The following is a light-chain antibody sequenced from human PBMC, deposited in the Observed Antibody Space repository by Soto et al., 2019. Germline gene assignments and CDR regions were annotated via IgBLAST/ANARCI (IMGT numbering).Light chain of an antibody. V-gene: IGKV3-15*01. J-gene: IGKJ2*01. Sequence: EVVMTQSPATLSLSPGESATLSCRASQSIGTNLAWYQQTPGQAPRLLISGASSRATGMPARFNGSGSGTEFTLTSNGLQSEDLAMYFCQQYNNWPYTVGQGTKVDIK. CDR2: GAS. CDR3: QQYNNWPYT. CDR1: QSIGTN.